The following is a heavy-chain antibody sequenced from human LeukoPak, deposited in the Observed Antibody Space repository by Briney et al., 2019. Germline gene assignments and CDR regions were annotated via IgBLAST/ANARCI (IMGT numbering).Heavy chain of an antibody. D-gene: IGHD2-2*01. CDR2: IYSGGST. CDR1: GFTVSSNY. J-gene: IGHJ6*02. V-gene: IGHV3-53*01. Sequence: GGSLRLSCAASGFTVSSNYMSWVRQAPGKGLEWVSVIYSGGSTYYADSVKGRFTISRDNSKNTLYLQMNSLRAEDTAVYYRARNGRDPFRPTQIPYGMDVWGQGTTVTVSS. CDR3: ARNGRDPFRPTQIPYGMDV.